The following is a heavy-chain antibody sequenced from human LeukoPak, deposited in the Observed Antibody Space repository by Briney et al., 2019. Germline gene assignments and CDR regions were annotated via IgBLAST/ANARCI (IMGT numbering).Heavy chain of an antibody. CDR1: GFTFSNYW. J-gene: IGHJ3*02. CDR3: ARRWRSAFDI. D-gene: IGHD5-24*01. CDR2: IKQDRSDK. V-gene: IGHV3-7*01. Sequence: PGGALRVSCAASGFTFSNYWMSWVRQAPGKGLEWVANIKQDRSDKYYVDSLKGRFTISRDNAKNSLYLQMNSLRAEDTAVYYCARRWRSAFDIWGQGTMVTVSS.